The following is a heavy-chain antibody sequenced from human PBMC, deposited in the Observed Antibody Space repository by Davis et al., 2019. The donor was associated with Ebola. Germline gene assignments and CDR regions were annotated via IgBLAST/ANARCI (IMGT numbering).Heavy chain of an antibody. Sequence: GESLKISCAASGFTFDDYGMSWVRQVPGKGLEWVSGIAWHGTTTGYADSVKGRFTISRDNARNSLYLHMNSLRAEDTALYFCARFASSSGWWSYMWFDPWGQGTQVTVSS. D-gene: IGHD6-19*01. CDR1: GFTFDDYG. CDR2: IAWHGTTT. J-gene: IGHJ5*02. V-gene: IGHV3-20*04. CDR3: ARFASSSGWWSYMWFDP.